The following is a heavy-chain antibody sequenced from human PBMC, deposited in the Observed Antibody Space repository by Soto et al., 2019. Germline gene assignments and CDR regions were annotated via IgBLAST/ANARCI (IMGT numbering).Heavy chain of an antibody. CDR2: INHSGST. CDR1: GGSFSGYY. D-gene: IGHD6-19*01. Sequence: SETLSLTCAVYGGSFSGYYWSWIRQPPGKGLEWIGEINHSGSTNYNPSLKSRVTISVDTSKNQFSLKLSSVTAADTAVYYCARGDSSGSPAENFDYWGQGTVVTVSS. J-gene: IGHJ4*02. CDR3: ARGDSSGSPAENFDY. V-gene: IGHV4-34*01.